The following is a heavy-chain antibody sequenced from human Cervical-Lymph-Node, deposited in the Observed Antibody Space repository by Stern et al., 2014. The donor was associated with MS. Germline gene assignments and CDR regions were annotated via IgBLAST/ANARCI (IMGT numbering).Heavy chain of an antibody. CDR2: ISGSGGST. J-gene: IGHJ4*02. V-gene: IGHV3-23*01. D-gene: IGHD3-22*01. CDR3: ASRITMIVAYDY. CDR1: GFTFSSYA. Sequence: EVQLLESGGGLVQPGGSLRLSCAASGFTFSSYAMSWVRQAPGKGLEWVSAISGSGGSTYYADSVKGRFTISRDNSKNTLYLQMNSLRAEDTAVYYCASRITMIVAYDYWGQGTLVTVSS.